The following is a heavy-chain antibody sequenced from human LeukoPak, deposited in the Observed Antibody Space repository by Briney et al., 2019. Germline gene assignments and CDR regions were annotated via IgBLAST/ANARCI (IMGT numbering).Heavy chain of an antibody. CDR3: AKAGAVAANGDDYYYGMDV. Sequence: GGSLRLSCAASGFTFSTYWVNWVRQAPGKGLEWVSAISGSGGSTYYADSVKGRFTISRDNSKNTLYLQMNSLRAEDTAVYYCAKAGAVAANGDDYYYGMDVWGQGTTVTVSS. J-gene: IGHJ6*02. CDR1: GFTFSTYW. CDR2: ISGSGGST. V-gene: IGHV3-23*01. D-gene: IGHD6-19*01.